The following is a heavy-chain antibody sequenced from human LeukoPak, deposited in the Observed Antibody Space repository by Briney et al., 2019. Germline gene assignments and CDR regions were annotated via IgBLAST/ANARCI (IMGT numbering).Heavy chain of an antibody. Sequence: SETLSLTCAVYGGSFSGYYWSWIRQPPGKGLEWIGEINHSGSTNYNPSLKSRVTISVDTSKNQFSLKLSSVTAADTAVYYCARLSLSVATTVDYWGQGTLVTVSS. J-gene: IGHJ4*02. CDR1: GGSFSGYY. D-gene: IGHD5-24*01. V-gene: IGHV4-34*01. CDR3: ARLSLSVATTVDY. CDR2: INHSGST.